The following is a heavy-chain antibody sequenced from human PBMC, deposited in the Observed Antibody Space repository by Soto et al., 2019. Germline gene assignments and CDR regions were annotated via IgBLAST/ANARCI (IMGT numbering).Heavy chain of an antibody. J-gene: IGHJ5*02. CDR1: GGSISSGDYY. Sequence: PSETLSLTCTVSGGSISSGDYYWSWIRQPPGKGLEWIGYIYYSGSTYYNPSLKSRVTISVDTSKNQFSLKLSSVTAADTAVYYCARATYYYGSGSYNWFDPWGQGTLVTVSS. V-gene: IGHV4-30-4*01. D-gene: IGHD3-10*01. CDR2: IYYSGST. CDR3: ARATYYYGSGSYNWFDP.